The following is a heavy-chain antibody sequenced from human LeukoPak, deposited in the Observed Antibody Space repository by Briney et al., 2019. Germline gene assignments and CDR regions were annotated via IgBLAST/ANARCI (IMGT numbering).Heavy chain of an antibody. Sequence: PSETLSLTCTVSGGSISSSSYYWGWIRQPPGKGLEWIGSIYYSGSTYYNPSLKSRVTISVDTSKNQFSLKLSSVTAADTAVYYCARGHVRTARTFDYWGQGTLVTVSS. V-gene: IGHV4-39*07. CDR2: IYYSGST. CDR3: ARGHVRTARTFDY. CDR1: GGSISSSSYY. D-gene: IGHD6-6*01. J-gene: IGHJ4*02.